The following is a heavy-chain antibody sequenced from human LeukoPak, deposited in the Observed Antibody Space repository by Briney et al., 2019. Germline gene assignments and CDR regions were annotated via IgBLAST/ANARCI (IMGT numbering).Heavy chain of an antibody. CDR3: AREYCKGGSCYNDAFDI. D-gene: IGHD2-15*01. V-gene: IGHV3-48*01. CDR2: IDENSKTI. J-gene: IGHJ3*02. CDR1: EFTFSDYS. Sequence: GGSLRLSCAASEFTFSDYSMNWVRQAPGKGLEWVSYIDENSKTIYYADSVKGRFTISRDNAKNSLYLQMNSLRAEDTAVYYCAREYCKGGSCYNDAFDIWGQGTMVTVSS.